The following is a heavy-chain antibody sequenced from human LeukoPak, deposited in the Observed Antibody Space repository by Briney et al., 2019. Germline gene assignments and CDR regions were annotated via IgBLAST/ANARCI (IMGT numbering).Heavy chain of an antibody. V-gene: IGHV4-39*01. J-gene: IGHJ4*02. D-gene: IGHD1-1*01. CDR1: GGSLRRRNYY. CDR3: ARIQSYFVY. Sequence: PSEILSLTRTFSGGSLRRRNYYRGWIRQPPGKGLEWIGSIYYSGSTYYNPSLKSRVTISVDTSKNQFSLKLSSVTAADTAVYYCARIQSYFVYWGEGTLVTVSS. CDR2: IYYSGST.